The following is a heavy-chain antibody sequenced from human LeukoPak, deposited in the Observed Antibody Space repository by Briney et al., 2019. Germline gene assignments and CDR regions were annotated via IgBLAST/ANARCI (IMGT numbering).Heavy chain of an antibody. V-gene: IGHV1-2*02. CDR3: ARDPVVVPDHYYYYMDV. CDR1: GYTFTGYY. CDR2: INPNSGGT. D-gene: IGHD2-2*01. J-gene: IGHJ6*03. Sequence: ASVTVSCKASGYTFTGYYMHWVRQAPGQGLEWMGWINPNSGGTNYAQKFQGRVTMTRDTSISTAYMELSRLRSDDTAVYYCARDPVVVPDHYYYYMDVWGKGTTVTVSS.